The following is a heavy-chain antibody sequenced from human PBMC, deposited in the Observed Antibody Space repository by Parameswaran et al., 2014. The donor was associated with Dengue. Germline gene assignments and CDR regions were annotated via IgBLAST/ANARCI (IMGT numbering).Heavy chain of an antibody. CDR3: ARGRKWKGYSNYNYFDY. Sequence: WVRQAPGQGLEWMGGIIPIFGTANYAQKFQGRVTITADESTSTAYMELSSLRSEDTAVYYCARGRKWKGYSNYNYFDYWGQGTLVTVSS. J-gene: IGHJ4*02. V-gene: IGHV1-69*01. CDR2: IIPIFGTA. D-gene: IGHD4-11*01.